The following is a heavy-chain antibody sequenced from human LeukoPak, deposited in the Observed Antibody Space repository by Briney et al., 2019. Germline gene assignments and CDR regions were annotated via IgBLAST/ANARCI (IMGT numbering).Heavy chain of an antibody. CDR3: AKDREDYYDSSGPPI. J-gene: IGHJ3*02. CDR2: ISGSGGST. V-gene: IGHV3-23*01. D-gene: IGHD3-22*01. Sequence: KGLEWVPSISGSGGSTYYADSVKGRFTISRDNSKNTPYLQMNSLRAEDTAVYYCAKDREDYYDSSGPPIWGQGTMVTVSS.